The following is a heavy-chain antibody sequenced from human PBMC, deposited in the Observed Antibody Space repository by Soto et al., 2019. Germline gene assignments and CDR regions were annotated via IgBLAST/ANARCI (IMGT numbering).Heavy chain of an antibody. J-gene: IGHJ4*02. V-gene: IGHV3-23*01. CDR3: AKRGDDFWSSYYHYFDC. Sequence: GGSLRLSCAASGFTFSSYAMSWVRQAPGKGLEWVSTIGSRGVTTYYADSVKGRFTISRDNSKNTLYLQMNSLRVEDTAVYYCAKRGDDFWSSYYHYFDCWGLGTLVTVSS. D-gene: IGHD3-3*01. CDR2: IGSRGVTT. CDR1: GFTFSSYA.